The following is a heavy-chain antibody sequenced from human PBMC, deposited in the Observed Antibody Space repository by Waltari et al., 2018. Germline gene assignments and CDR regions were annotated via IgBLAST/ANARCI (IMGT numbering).Heavy chain of an antibody. CDR2: IYYSGST. J-gene: IGHJ4*02. Sequence: QLQLQESGPGLVQPSETLSLTCTVSGGSISSSNYYWGWIRQPPGKGRKWIGNIYYSGSTYYNPALKSRVTISVDTSKNQFSLKLSSVTAADTAVYYCARLGYSGGYLGFDYWGQGTPVTVSS. CDR3: ARLGYSGGYLGFDY. D-gene: IGHD3-10*01. CDR1: GGSISSSNYY. V-gene: IGHV4-39*07.